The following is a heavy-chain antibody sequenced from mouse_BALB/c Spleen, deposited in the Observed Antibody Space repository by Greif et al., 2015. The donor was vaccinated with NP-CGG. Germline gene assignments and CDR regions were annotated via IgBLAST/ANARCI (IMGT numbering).Heavy chain of an antibody. J-gene: IGHJ2*01. CDR2: INPDSSTI. V-gene: IGHV4-1*02. D-gene: IGHD3-1*01. CDR3: ARIPRGLRYFDY. CDR1: GFDFSRLW. Sequence: EVQLQQSGGGLVQSGGSLKLSCAASGFDFSRLWMSWVRQAPGKGLEWIGEINPDSSTINYTPSLKDKFIISRDNAKNTLYLQMSKVRSEDTALYYCARIPRGLRYFDYWGQGTTLTVSS.